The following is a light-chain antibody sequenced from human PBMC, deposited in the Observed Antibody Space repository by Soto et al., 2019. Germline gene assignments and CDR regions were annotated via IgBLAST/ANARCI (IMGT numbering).Light chain of an antibody. J-gene: IGKJ1*01. CDR3: QQYNSLWT. CDR2: KAS. V-gene: IGKV1-5*03. CDR1: QSISSW. Sequence: DIQMTQSPSAVSAFVGDRVTITCRASQSISSWLAWYQQKPGKAPNLLIYKASSLESGVPSRFSGIGSGTEFTLTISSLQPDDFATYYCQQYNSLWTFGQGTKVDIK.